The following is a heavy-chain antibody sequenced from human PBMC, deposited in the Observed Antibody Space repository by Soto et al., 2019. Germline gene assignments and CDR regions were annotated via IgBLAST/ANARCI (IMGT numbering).Heavy chain of an antibody. CDR3: ASELEYCISTSCYPWFDP. CDR2: GST. D-gene: IGHD2-2*01. Sequence: GSTYYNPSLKSRVTISVDTSKNQFSLKLSSVTAADTAVYYCASELEYCISTSCYPWFDPWGQGTLVTVSS. V-gene: IGHV4-31*02. J-gene: IGHJ5*02.